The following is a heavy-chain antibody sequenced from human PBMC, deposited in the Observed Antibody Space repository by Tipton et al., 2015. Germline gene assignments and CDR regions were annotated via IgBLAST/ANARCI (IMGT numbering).Heavy chain of an antibody. CDR1: GGSISSNNW. CDR2: IFHTGSP. V-gene: IGHV4-4*02. D-gene: IGHD3-3*01. J-gene: IGHJ4*02. CDR3: AERVGV. Sequence: TLSLTCAVSGGSISSNNWWSWVRQPPGKGLEWIGEIFHTGSPTYNPSLKSRVTISVDKSKNHFSLRLSSVTAADTAVYYCAERVGVWDQGTLVTVSS.